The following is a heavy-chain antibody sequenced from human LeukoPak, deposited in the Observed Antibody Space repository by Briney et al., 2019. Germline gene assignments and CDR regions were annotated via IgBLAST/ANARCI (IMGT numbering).Heavy chain of an antibody. D-gene: IGHD1-26*01. J-gene: IGHJ4*02. CDR2: ISSSGSTI. CDR3: ARPRESGSYSPPPDY. V-gene: IGHV3-11*01. Sequence: GGSLRLSCAASGFTFGDYYMSWIRQAPGKGLEWVSYISSSGSTIYYADSEKGRFTISRDNAKNPLYLQMNSLRAEDTAVYYCARPRESGSYSPPPDYWGQGTLVTVSS. CDR1: GFTFGDYY.